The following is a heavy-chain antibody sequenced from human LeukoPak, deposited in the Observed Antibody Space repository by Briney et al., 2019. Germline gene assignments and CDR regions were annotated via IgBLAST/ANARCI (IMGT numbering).Heavy chain of an antibody. Sequence: SETLSLTCTVSGGSISSGGYYWSWIRQPPGKGLEWIGYIYHSGSTYYNPSLKSRVTISVDKSKNQFSLKLSSVTAADTAVYYCARDRKEALDVWGQGTTVTVSS. J-gene: IGHJ6*02. CDR2: IYHSGST. CDR1: GGSISSGGYY. V-gene: IGHV4-30-2*01. CDR3: ARDRKEALDV.